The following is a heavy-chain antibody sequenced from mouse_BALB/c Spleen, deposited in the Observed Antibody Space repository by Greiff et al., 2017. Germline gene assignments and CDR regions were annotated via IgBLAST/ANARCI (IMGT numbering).Heavy chain of an antibody. D-gene: IGHD1-1*01. Sequence: VQLQQSGPGLVAPSQSLSITCTVSGFSLTGYGVNWVRQPPGKGLEWLGMIWGDGSTDYNSALKSRLSISKDNSKSQVFLKMNSLQTDDTVRYYCAREEGDYYGSSTWFAYWGQGTLVTVSA. V-gene: IGHV2-6-7*01. CDR2: IWGDGST. CDR3: AREEGDYYGSSTWFAY. J-gene: IGHJ3*01. CDR1: GFSLTGYG.